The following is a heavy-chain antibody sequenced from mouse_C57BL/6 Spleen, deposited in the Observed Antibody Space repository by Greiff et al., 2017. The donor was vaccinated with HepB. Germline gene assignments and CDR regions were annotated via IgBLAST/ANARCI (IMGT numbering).Heavy chain of an antibody. CDR3: ARDLWDYSAMDY. D-gene: IGHD6-1*01. V-gene: IGHV1-82*01. Sequence: VKLQQSGPALVKPGASVKISCKASGYAFSSSWMNWVKQRPGKGLEWIGRIYPGDGDTNYNGKFKGKATLTADKSSRTAYMQLSSLTSEDSAVYFCARDLWDYSAMDYWGQGPSVTVSS. J-gene: IGHJ4*01. CDR1: GYAFSSSW. CDR2: IYPGDGDT.